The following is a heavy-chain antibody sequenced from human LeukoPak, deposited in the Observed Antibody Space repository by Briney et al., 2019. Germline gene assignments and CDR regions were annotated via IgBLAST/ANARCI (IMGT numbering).Heavy chain of an antibody. D-gene: IGHD3-9*01. CDR2: IYYSGST. Sequence: PSETLSLTCTVSGGSISSYYWSWIRQPPGKGLEWIGYIYYSGSTNYNPSLKSRVTISVDTSKNQFSLKLSSVTAADTAVYYCARSGVGLRYFDWPTNFDYWGQGTLVTVSS. CDR3: ARSGVGLRYFDWPTNFDY. CDR1: GGSISSYY. V-gene: IGHV4-59*01. J-gene: IGHJ4*02.